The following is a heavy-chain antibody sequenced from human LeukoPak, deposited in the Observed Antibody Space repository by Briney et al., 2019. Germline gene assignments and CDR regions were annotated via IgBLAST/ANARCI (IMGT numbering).Heavy chain of an antibody. J-gene: IGHJ3*02. CDR1: GFTFSSYG. V-gene: IGHV3-30*18. D-gene: IGHD5-18*01. Sequence: GRSLRLSCAASGFTFSSYGMHWVRQAPGKGLEWVAVISYDGSNKYYADSVKGRFTISRDNSKNTLYLQMNSLRAEDTAVYYCAKVTQYSPGTFDIWAKGQWSPSLQ. CDR3: AKVTQYSPGTFDI. CDR2: ISYDGSNK.